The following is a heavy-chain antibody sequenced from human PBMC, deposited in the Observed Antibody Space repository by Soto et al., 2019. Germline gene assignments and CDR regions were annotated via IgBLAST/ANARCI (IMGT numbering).Heavy chain of an antibody. V-gene: IGHV1-69*13. J-gene: IGHJ6*02. CDR3: ARDQSFDRSYYYGIDV. CDR2: IIPIFGTA. Sequence: SVKVSCKASGGTFSSYAISWVRQAPGQGLEWMGGIIPIFGTANYAQKFQGRVTITADESTSTAYMELSSLRSEDTAVYYCARDQSFDRSYYYGIDVWGQGTTVTVSS. D-gene: IGHD3-10*01. CDR1: GGTFSSYA.